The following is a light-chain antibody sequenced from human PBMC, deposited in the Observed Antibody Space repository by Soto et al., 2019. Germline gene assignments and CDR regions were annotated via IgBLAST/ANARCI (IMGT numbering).Light chain of an antibody. CDR2: DVS. CDR1: SSDVGGYNY. Sequence: QSVLTQPRSVSGSPGQSVTISCTGTSSDVGGYNYVSWYQQHPGKAPKLMIYDVSKRPSGVPDRFSGSKSGNTASLTISGLQAEDEADYYCCSYAGSSPVVFGGGTKLTVL. V-gene: IGLV2-11*01. CDR3: CSYAGSSPVV. J-gene: IGLJ2*01.